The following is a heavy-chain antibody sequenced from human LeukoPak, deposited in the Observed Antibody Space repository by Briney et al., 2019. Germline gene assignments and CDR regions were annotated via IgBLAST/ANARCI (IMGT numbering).Heavy chain of an antibody. CDR1: GGSFSGYY. V-gene: IGHV4-59*08. Sequence: SETLSLTCAVYGGSFSGYYWSWIRQPPGKGLEWIGYIYYSGSTNYNPSLKSRVTISVDTSKNQFSLKLSSVTAADTAVYYCARRYSSSTRWFDPWGQGTLVTVSS. CDR2: IYYSGST. D-gene: IGHD6-6*01. CDR3: ARRYSSSTRWFDP. J-gene: IGHJ5*02.